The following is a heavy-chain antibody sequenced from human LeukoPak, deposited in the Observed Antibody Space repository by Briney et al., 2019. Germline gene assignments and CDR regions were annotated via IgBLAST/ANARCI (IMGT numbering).Heavy chain of an antibody. Sequence: PGGSLRLSCAASGFSFSSYAMSWVRQAPGKGLEWVSAIGGSGGDTYHADSVKGRFTISRDNSKNTLFLQMSTLRAEDTAVYYCAKSFGPGSFFDYWGQGTLVTVSS. V-gene: IGHV3-23*01. D-gene: IGHD3-10*01. J-gene: IGHJ4*02. CDR2: IGGSGGDT. CDR3: AKSFGPGSFFDY. CDR1: GFSFSSYA.